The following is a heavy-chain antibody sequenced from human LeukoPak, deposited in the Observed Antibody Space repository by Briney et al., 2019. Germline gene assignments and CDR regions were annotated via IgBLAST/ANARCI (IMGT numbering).Heavy chain of an antibody. CDR3: ATLKLVHDAFDI. V-gene: IGHV4-4*02. D-gene: IGHD6-13*01. CDR1: GGSISSSNW. J-gene: IGHJ3*02. Sequence: KPSGTLSLTCAVSGGSISSSNWWSCVRHPPGKGLEWRGEIYYSGGTNYNPSLKSRLTISVDKSKKHFSLKLSSGTAADTAVYYCATLKLVHDAFDIWGQGTMVTVSS. CDR2: IYYSGGT.